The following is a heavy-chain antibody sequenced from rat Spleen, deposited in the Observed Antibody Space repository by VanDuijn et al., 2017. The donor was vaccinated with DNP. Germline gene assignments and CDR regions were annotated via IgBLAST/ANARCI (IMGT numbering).Heavy chain of an antibody. Sequence: EVQLVESGGGLVQPGRSLKLSCAASGFTFSNSGMHWIRQAPTKGLEWVTSISPSGGGTYYADSVKGRFTVSRDDSRNTLYLQMNSLRSEDTATYYCERVGNLHYGGDGDVLDAWGQGTSVTVSS. CDR3: ERVGNLHYGGDGDVLDA. D-gene: IGHD1-1*01. V-gene: IGHV5-19*01. CDR1: GFTFSNSG. J-gene: IGHJ4*01. CDR2: ISPSGGGT.